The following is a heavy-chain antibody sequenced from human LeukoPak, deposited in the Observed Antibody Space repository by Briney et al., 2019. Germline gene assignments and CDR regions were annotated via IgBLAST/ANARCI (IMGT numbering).Heavy chain of an antibody. D-gene: IGHD3-10*01. V-gene: IGHV3-20*04. CDR3: AKDYYGSGSSAFDI. J-gene: IGHJ3*02. CDR1: GFTFDDYG. Sequence: GGSLRLSCAASGFTFDDYGMSWVRQAPGKGLEWVSGINWNGGSTGYADSVKGRFTISRDNAKNSLYLQMNSLRAEDMALYYCAKDYYGSGSSAFDIWGQGTMVTVSS. CDR2: INWNGGST.